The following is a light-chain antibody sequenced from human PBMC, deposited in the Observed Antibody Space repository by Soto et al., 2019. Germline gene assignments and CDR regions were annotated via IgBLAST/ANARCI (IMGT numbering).Light chain of an antibody. CDR3: QHYNSYSEA. V-gene: IGKV1-5*03. Sequence: DIQMTQSPSTLSGSVGDRVTITCRSSQTSSIWLAWYQHKPGKAPKLLIYDASTLKNGVPSSFSGSGSGTEFTLTISSLQPDDFATYYCQHYNSYSEAFGQGTKVDI. CDR2: DAS. J-gene: IGKJ1*01. CDR1: QTSSIW.